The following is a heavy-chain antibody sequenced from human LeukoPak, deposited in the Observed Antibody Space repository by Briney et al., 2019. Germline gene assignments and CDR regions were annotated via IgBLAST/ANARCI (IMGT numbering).Heavy chain of an antibody. CDR2: ISYDGSNK. D-gene: IGHD3-22*01. CDR1: GFTFSSYA. CDR3: ASGYYYDSSGYFWV. J-gene: IGHJ4*02. V-gene: IGHV3-30*04. Sequence: GGSLRLSCAASGFTFSSYAMHWVRQAPGKGLEWVAVISYDGSNKYYADSVEGRFTISRDNSKNTLYLQMNSLRAEDTAVYYCASGYYYDSSGYFWVWGQGTLVTVSS.